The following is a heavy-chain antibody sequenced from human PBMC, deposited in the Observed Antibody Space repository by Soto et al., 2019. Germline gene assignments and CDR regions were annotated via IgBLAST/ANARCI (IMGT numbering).Heavy chain of an antibody. CDR1: GFTFSSYG. V-gene: IGHV3-30*18. D-gene: IGHD2-2*02. J-gene: IGHJ5*02. CDR3: AKDQFFVVVQAAISCFDP. Sequence: PVGSLRLSCAASGFTFSSYGMHWVRQAPGKGLEWVAVISYDGSNKYYADSVKGRFTISRDNSKNTLYLQMNSLRAEDTAVYYCAKDQFFVVVQAAISCFDPWGQGTLVTVSS. CDR2: ISYDGSNK.